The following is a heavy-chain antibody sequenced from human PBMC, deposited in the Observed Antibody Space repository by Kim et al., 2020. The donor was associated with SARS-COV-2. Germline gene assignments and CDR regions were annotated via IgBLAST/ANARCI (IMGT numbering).Heavy chain of an antibody. CDR1: GFTFGDYA. CDR3: AKDRTYDFWSGIYMDV. V-gene: IGHV3-9*01. J-gene: IGHJ6*03. CDR2: ITWNSATT. Sequence: GGSLRLSCAASGFTFGDYAMHWVRQAPGKGLEWVSGITWNSATTAYADSVKGRFTISRDNAKNSLSLQMNSLRPEETALYYCAKDRTYDFWSGIYMDVWGKGTTVTVSS. D-gene: IGHD3-3*01.